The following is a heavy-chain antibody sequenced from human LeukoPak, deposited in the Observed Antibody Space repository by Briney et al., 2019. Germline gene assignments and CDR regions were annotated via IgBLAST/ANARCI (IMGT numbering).Heavy chain of an antibody. Sequence: SVKVSCKASGGTFSSYAISWVRQAPGQGLEWMGGIIPIFVTANYAQKLQGRVTITADKSTSTAYMELSSLRSEDTAVYYCARSFYYYDSSGYLGAFDIWGQGTMVTVSS. CDR2: IIPIFVTA. J-gene: IGHJ3*02. CDR1: GGTFSSYA. CDR3: ARSFYYYDSSGYLGAFDI. V-gene: IGHV1-69*06. D-gene: IGHD3-22*01.